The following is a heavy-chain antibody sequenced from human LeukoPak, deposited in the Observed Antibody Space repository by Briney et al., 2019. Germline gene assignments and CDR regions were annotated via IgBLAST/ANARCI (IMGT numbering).Heavy chain of an antibody. D-gene: IGHD6-19*01. CDR3: ARDLRRYSSGWYNFDY. J-gene: IGHJ4*02. CDR2: ISAYNGNT. CDR1: GYTFTSYG. V-gene: IGHV1-18*01. Sequence: GASVKVSCKASGYTFTSYGISWVRQAPGQGLEWMGCISAYNGNTNYAQKLQGRVTMTTDTSTSTAYMELRSLRSDDTAVYYCARDLRRYSSGWYNFDYWGQGTLVTVSS.